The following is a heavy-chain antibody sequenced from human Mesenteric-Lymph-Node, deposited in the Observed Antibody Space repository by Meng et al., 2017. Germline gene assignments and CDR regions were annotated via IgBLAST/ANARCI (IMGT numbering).Heavy chain of an antibody. D-gene: IGHD3-10*01. CDR1: GWSLSGYY. CDR3: ARGGATPMIIKY. CDR2: VYHNGVT. V-gene: IGHV4-34*02. Sequence: QVQLKQWGAEVLKPSETLSLTCAVYGWSLSGYYWSWICQPPGKGLEWMGEVYHNGVTKYSPSLRSRVVISIDTSKNQFSLNLRSVSAADTAMYYCARGGATPMIIKYWGPGTLVTVSS. J-gene: IGHJ4*02.